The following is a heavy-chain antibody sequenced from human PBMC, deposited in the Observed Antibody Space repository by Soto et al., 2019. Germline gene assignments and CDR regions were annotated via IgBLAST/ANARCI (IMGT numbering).Heavy chain of an antibody. Sequence: QVQLVESGGGVVQPGRSLRLSCAASGFTFSSYGMHWVRQAPGKGLEWVAVISYDGSNKYYADSVKGRFTISRDNSENNLYLQMNILSAENTAVYYCAKAKAHDAFDIWGQGTMVTVAS. CDR1: GFTFSSYG. J-gene: IGHJ3*02. CDR2: ISYDGSNK. V-gene: IGHV3-30*18. CDR3: AKAKAHDAFDI.